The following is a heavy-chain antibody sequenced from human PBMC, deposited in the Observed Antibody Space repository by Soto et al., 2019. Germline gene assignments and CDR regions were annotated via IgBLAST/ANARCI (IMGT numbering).Heavy chain of an antibody. J-gene: IGHJ6*03. Sequence: SETLSLTCAVYGGSFSGYYWSWIRQPPGKGLEWIGEINYSGSTNYNPSLKSRVTISVDTSKNQFSLKLSSVTAADTAVYYCARVGGSSSWYVYYYYYMEVWGKGTTVTVSS. V-gene: IGHV4-34*01. CDR2: INYSGST. CDR1: GGSFSGYY. D-gene: IGHD6-13*01. CDR3: ARVGGSSSWYVYYYYYMEV.